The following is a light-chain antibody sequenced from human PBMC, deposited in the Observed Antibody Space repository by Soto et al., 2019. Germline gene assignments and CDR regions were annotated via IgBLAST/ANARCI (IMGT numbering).Light chain of an antibody. J-gene: IGKJ3*01. CDR2: AAS. CDR1: QGVNSW. Sequence: DIQMTQSPSSVSASVGDRVTITCRASQGVNSWLAWYQQKPGKAPNLLIYAASTLQSGVPSRFSGSGSGTEFTLTISSLQPEDFASYYCQQANSFHHTFGPGTKVDI. CDR3: QQANSFHHT. V-gene: IGKV1-12*01.